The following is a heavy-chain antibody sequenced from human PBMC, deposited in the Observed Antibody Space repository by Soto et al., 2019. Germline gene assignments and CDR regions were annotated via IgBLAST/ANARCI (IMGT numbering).Heavy chain of an antibody. CDR3: APSSWRNIGIFREGTSRFAP. J-gene: IGHJ5*02. D-gene: IGHD2-21*01. CDR2: INPHGGST. V-gene: IGHV1-46*01. Sequence: VASVKVSCKAPRDTFTSYYINGVRRAPGQGLEWMGAINPHGGSTAYAQKFKGRVTLTRDPSASTVYMEVSSLTPEDTAMYYCAPSSWRNIGIFREGTSRFAPWGQGTLVTVSS. CDR1: RDTFTSYY.